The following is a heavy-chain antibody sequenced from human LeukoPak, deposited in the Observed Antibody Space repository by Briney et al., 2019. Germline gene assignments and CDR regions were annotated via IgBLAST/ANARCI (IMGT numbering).Heavy chain of an antibody. CDR3: ATGLASSGWSFDY. CDR1: GESFSGYY. V-gene: IGHV4-34*01. D-gene: IGHD6-19*01. J-gene: IGHJ4*02. Sequence: SETLSLTCAVYGESFSGYYWTWIRQSPGKGLEWIGEIYHSGSTNYNPSLKSRVTISVDKSKNQFSLKLSSVTAADTAVYYCATGLASSGWSFDYWGQGTLVTVSS. CDR2: IYHSGST.